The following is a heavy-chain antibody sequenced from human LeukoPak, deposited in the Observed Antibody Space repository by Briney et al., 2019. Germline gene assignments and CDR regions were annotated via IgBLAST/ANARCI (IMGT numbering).Heavy chain of an antibody. V-gene: IGHV4-59*08. CDR1: GGSISSYY. Sequence: PSETLSLTCTVSGGSISSYYWSWIRQPPGKGLEWIGYIYYSGSTNYNPSLKSRVTISVDTSKNQFSLKLSSVTAADTAVYYCARRSPNHLWALFDYWGRGTLVTVSS. J-gene: IGHJ4*02. D-gene: IGHD1-14*01. CDR3: ARRSPNHLWALFDY. CDR2: IYYSGST.